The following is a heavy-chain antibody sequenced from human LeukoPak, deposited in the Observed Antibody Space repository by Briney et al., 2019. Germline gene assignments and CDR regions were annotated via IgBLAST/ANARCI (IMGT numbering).Heavy chain of an antibody. V-gene: IGHV3-7*01. CDR2: IKQDGSEK. Sequence: GGSLRLSCAASGFTFSSYWMSWVRQAPGKGLEWVVNIKQDGSEKYYVDSVKGRFTISRDNAKNSMYLQMNSLRAEYTAVYYCARDIVVPAAMPRSLWGQGTLVTVSS. D-gene: IGHD2-2*01. J-gene: IGHJ4*02. CDR3: ARDIVVPAAMPRSL. CDR1: GFTFSSYW.